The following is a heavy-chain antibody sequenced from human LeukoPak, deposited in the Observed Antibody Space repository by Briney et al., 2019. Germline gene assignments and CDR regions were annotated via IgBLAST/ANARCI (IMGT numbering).Heavy chain of an antibody. CDR1: GYSFTSYW. V-gene: IGHV5-51*01. J-gene: IGHJ4*02. D-gene: IGHD3-22*01. CDR2: IYPGDSDT. Sequence: GSLRISCKGSGYSFTSYWIGWVRQMPGKGLEWMGIIYPGDSDTRYSLSFQGQGTISVDRSINTAYVQWSSLKASDTAMYYCARVAYDSSGYYFDYWGQGTLVTVSS. CDR3: ARVAYDSSGYYFDY.